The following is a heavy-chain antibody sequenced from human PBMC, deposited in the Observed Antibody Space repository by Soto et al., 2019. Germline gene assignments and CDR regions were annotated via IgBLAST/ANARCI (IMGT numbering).Heavy chain of an antibody. CDR2: ISYDGSNK. Sequence: QVQLVESGGGAVQPGRSLRLSCAASGFTFSSHAMHWVRQAPGKGLECVAIISYDGSNKYYGDYVRGRLTISRDNSKNTIYLQMNSLRAEATAVYYCARDLTGITTTGGGRIDYWGQGTLVTVSS. D-gene: IGHD6-13*01. CDR3: ARDLTGITTTGGGRIDY. J-gene: IGHJ4*02. CDR1: GFTFSSHA. V-gene: IGHV3-30-3*01.